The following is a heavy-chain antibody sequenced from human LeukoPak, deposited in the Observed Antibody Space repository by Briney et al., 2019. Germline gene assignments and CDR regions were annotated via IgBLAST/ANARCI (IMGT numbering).Heavy chain of an antibody. J-gene: IGHJ5*02. CDR1: GFTFSSHW. V-gene: IGHV3-7*01. CDR2: IKQDGSDT. D-gene: IGHD2-2*01. CDR3: ARGRKVPAAMGNWFDP. Sequence: GGSLGLSCVASGFTFSSHWRSWVRQTPGKGLEWVANIKQDGSDTYYVDSVKGRFTISIDNAKNSVFLQMNTLRAEDTAVYYCARGRKVPAAMGNWFDPWSQGTLVTVSS.